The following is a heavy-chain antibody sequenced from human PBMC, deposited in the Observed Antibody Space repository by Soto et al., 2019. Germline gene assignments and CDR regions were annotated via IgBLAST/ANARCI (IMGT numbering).Heavy chain of an antibody. J-gene: IGHJ6*02. CDR2: IYHSGST. D-gene: IGHD1-26*01. V-gene: IGHV4-4*02. CDR3: ARVSGSYYYGMDV. CDR1: GGSISSSNW. Sequence: QVQLQESGPGLVKPSGTLSLTCAVSGGSISSSNWWSWVRQPPGKGLEWIGEIYHSGSTNYNPSLKSGVTLSVDKSKNPFSLKQSSVTAAGTAVYYCARVSGSYYYGMDVWGQGTTVTVSS.